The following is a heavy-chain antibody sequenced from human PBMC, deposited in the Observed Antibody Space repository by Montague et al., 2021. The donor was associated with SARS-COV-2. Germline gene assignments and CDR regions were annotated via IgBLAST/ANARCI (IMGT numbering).Heavy chain of an antibody. D-gene: IGHD6-19*01. CDR1: GGSISSSNW. J-gene: IGHJ6*02. CDR2: IYHSGST. Sequence: SETLSLTCTVSGGSISSSNWWSWVRQPPGKGLEWIGEIYHSGSTXXNPXXXSRVTISVDKSKNQFSLKLSSVTAADTAVYYCARGYSSGWYGYYYYGMDVWGQGTTVTVSS. CDR3: ARGYSSGWYGYYYYGMDV. V-gene: IGHV4-4*02.